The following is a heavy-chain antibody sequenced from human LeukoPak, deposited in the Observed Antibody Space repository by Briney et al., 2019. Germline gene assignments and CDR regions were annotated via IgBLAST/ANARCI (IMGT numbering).Heavy chain of an antibody. CDR3: VNLGYSD. CDR2: IKNDGSDK. D-gene: IGHD5-12*01. J-gene: IGHJ4*02. CDR1: GFSFSAAW. V-gene: IGHV3-7*01. Sequence: GGSLRLSCEASGFSFSAAWMTWVRQAPGKGLEWVATIKNDGSDKYYVDSVKGRFTLSRDNAKNLVYLQTNSLRVEDTAVYYCVNLGYSDGGQGTLVTVSS.